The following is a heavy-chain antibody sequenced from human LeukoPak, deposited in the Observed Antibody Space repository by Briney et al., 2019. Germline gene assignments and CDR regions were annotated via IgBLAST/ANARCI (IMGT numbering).Heavy chain of an antibody. CDR1: GGSISSYY. V-gene: IGHV4-59*01. Sequence: KTSETLSHTCTVSGGSISSYYWSWIRQPPGKGLEWIGYINYSGSTNYNPSLKRRVTISVDTSKNQFSLKVSSVTAADTAVYYCARGESKRYSGYDYYVMDVWGQGTTVTVSS. CDR2: INYSGST. D-gene: IGHD5-12*01. CDR3: ARGESKRYSGYDYYVMDV. J-gene: IGHJ6*02.